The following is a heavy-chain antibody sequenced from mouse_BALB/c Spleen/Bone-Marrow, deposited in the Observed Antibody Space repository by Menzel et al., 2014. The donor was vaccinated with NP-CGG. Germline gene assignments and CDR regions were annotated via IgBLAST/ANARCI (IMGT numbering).Heavy chain of an antibody. CDR3: ARSYYAMDY. J-gene: IGHJ4*01. Sequence: VQLKQSGAGLVKPGASVKLSCTASGFNIKDTYMHWVKQRPEQGLEWIGRIDPANGNTKYDPKFQGKATITADTSSNTPYLQLSSLTSEDTAVYYCARSYYAMDYWGQGTSVTVSS. V-gene: IGHV14-3*02. CDR1: GFNIKDTY. D-gene: IGHD1-1*01. CDR2: IDPANGNT.